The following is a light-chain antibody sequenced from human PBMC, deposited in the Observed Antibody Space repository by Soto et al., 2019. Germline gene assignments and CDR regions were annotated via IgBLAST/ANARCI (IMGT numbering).Light chain of an antibody. Sequence: SYELTQPAAMSVAPGQTARITCGGNNIGSKSVHWYQQKPGQAPVLVVYDDSDRPSGIPERFSGSNSGNTATLTIRRVEAGDEADYYCQVWDSSSDHPYVFGTGTKVTVL. V-gene: IGLV3-21*02. CDR3: QVWDSSSDHPYV. CDR2: DDS. J-gene: IGLJ1*01. CDR1: NIGSKS.